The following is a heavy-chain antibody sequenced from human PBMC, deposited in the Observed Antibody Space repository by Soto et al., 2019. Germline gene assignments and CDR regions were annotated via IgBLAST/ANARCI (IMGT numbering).Heavy chain of an antibody. CDR2: INHSRST. CDR3: ARGISLIVEVQRDAPDKYYFDS. V-gene: IGHV4-34*01. Sequence: QVQLQQWGAGLLKPSKTLSLTCAVYGGSFSGHYWSWIRQPPGKGLEWIGEINHSRSTNFNPSLKSRVTISVDTSKNQFSLKLSSVTAADTAVYYCARGISLIVEVQRDAPDKYYFDSWGQGTRVTVSS. J-gene: IGHJ4*02. CDR1: GGSFSGHY. D-gene: IGHD2-2*01.